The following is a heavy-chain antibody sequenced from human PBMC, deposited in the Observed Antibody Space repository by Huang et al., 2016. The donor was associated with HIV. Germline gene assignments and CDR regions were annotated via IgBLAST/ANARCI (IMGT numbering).Heavy chain of an antibody. Sequence: EVQLVESGGGLVQPGRSLRLSCTGSGFTFGGYAMSWFRQAPGKVREWVGFIRGKGQGATTEDAASVQGRFTISRDDSKTIAYLQMNSLKTEDTAIYFCTRVVYSGTYYGFFDYWGQGTLVTVSS. CDR1: GFTFGGYA. CDR3: TRVVYSGTYYGFFDY. J-gene: IGHJ4*02. CDR2: IRGKGQGATT. V-gene: IGHV3-49*03. D-gene: IGHD1-26*01.